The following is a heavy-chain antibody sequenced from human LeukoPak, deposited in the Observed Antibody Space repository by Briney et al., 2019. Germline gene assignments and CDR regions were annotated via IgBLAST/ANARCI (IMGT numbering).Heavy chain of an antibody. D-gene: IGHD1-26*01. CDR3: AKANSGTYYRGVLDI. Sequence: GGSLRLSCAASGFTFSSYAMSWVRQGPGKGLEWVSGISASGGSTYYADSVKGRFTISRDNSKDMMYLQVNSLRAEDTAVYYCAKANSGTYYRGVLDIWGQGTMVTVSS. V-gene: IGHV3-23*01. J-gene: IGHJ3*02. CDR2: ISASGGST. CDR1: GFTFSSYA.